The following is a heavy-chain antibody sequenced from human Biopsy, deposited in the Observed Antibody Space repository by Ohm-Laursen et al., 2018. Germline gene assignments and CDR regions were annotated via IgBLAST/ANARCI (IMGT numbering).Heavy chain of an antibody. D-gene: IGHD1-26*01. Sequence: ASVKVSCKASGYTFTDYSLHWVRQSPGQGFEWMGWINPNSGGTNYAQKFQGRVTMTRDTSMSTAYMELNRLRSDDTAVYYCARGGLNYWYFDLWGRGTLVTVSS. V-gene: IGHV1-2*02. CDR1: GYTFTDYS. CDR3: ARGGLNYWYFDL. CDR2: INPNSGGT. J-gene: IGHJ2*01.